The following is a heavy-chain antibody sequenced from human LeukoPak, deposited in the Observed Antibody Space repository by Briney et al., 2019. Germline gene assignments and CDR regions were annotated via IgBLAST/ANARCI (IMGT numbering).Heavy chain of an antibody. D-gene: IGHD6-13*01. CDR1: GFTFSSYA. Sequence: GGSLRLSCAASGFTFSSYAMNWVRQAPGKGLEWVSVISGSGGSTYYADSVKGRFTISRDNSRNTLYVQMNSLTAEDTAVYYCAKSFGPVIAAAGTGADWGQGTLVTVSS. J-gene: IGHJ4*02. V-gene: IGHV3-23*01. CDR3: AKSFGPVIAAAGTGAD. CDR2: ISGSGGST.